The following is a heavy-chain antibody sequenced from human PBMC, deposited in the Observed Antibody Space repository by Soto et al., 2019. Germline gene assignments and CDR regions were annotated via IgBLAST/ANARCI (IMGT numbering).Heavy chain of an antibody. CDR1: GFTFSSYS. J-gene: IGHJ6*02. CDR3: AKDLAESSSFFRYYYGMDV. CDR2: ISCSGGRT. V-gene: IGHV3-23*01. Sequence: GGSLRLSCAASGFTFSSYSMNWVRQAPGKGLEWVSYISCSGGRTYYADSVKGRFTISRDNSKNTLYLQMNSLRAEDTAVYYCAKDLAESSSFFRYYYGMDVWGQGTTVTVSS. D-gene: IGHD6-6*01.